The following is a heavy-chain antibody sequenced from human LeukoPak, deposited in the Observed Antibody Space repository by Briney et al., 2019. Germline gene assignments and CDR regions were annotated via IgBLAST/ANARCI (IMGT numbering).Heavy chain of an antibody. CDR2: INHSGST. CDR1: GGSFSDYY. D-gene: IGHD5-18*01. CDR3: ARDPQTVQLWKPFDY. J-gene: IGHJ4*02. Sequence: PSETLSLTCAVYGGSFSDYYWSWIRQPPGKGLEWIGEINHSGSTNYNPSLKSRVTISVDTSKNQFSLKLSSVTAADTAVYYCARDPQTVQLWKPFDYWGQGTLVTVSS. V-gene: IGHV4-34*01.